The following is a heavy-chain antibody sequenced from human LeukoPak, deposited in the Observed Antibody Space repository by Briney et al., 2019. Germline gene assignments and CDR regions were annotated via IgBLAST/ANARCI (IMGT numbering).Heavy chain of an antibody. CDR2: INPNSGGT. CDR1: GYTFTVYY. Sequence: GASVKVSCKASGYTFTVYYMHWVRQAPGQGLEWMGWINPNSGGTNYAQKFQGRVTMTRDTSISTAYMELSRLRSDDTAVYYCATGKVRRRIQLWLLNYWGQGTLVTVSS. CDR3: ATGKVRRRIQLWLLNY. D-gene: IGHD5-18*01. J-gene: IGHJ4*02. V-gene: IGHV1-2*02.